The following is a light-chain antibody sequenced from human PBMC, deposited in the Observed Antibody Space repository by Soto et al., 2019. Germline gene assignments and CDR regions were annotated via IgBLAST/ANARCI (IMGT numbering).Light chain of an antibody. V-gene: IGKV1-39*01. J-gene: IGKJ1*01. Sequence: DIQMTQSPSSLSAAVGDRVTITCRASQSITTYLNWYQQKPGKAPNLLIYTTSNLESGVPSRFSGSGSGTDFTLTINSLQPEDFATYFCQQSYSRPRTFGQGTRWISN. CDR1: QSITTY. CDR2: TTS. CDR3: QQSYSRPRT.